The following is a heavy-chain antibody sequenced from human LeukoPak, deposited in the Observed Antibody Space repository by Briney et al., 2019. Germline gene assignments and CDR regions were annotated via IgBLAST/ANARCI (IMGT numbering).Heavy chain of an antibody. CDR3: ARARGLSGTTPHRWCDY. CDR1: GFTFTTYW. CDR2: INRDGSEK. J-gene: IGHJ4*02. Sequence: GRSLRLSCATSGFTFTTYWMSWVRQAPGKGLEWVAPINRDGSEKYYIDSVKGRFTISRDDAKNSVYLQMNSLRAEDTAVYYCARARGLSGTTPHRWCDYWGQGTLVIVSS. V-gene: IGHV3-7*01. D-gene: IGHD1-7*01.